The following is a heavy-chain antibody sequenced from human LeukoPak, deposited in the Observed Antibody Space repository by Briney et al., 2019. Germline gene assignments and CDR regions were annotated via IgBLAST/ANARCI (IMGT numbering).Heavy chain of an antibody. CDR2: ISRTSSYI. V-gene: IGHV3-21*01. D-gene: IGHD1-26*01. J-gene: IGHJ4*02. Sequence: GGSLRLSCAASGFTLSSYSMSWVRQAPGKGLEWVSSISRTSSYIYYADSPKGRFTISRDNAKNSLYLQMNSLRAEDTAVYYCARDLGGGSYYIDYWGQGTLVTVSS. CDR3: ARDLGGGSYYIDY. CDR1: GFTLSSYS.